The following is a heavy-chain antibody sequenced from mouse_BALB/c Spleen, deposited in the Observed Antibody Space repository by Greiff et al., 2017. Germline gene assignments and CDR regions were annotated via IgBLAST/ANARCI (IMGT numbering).Heavy chain of an antibody. Sequence: VQLKESGPGLVKPSQSLSLTCTVTGYSITSDYAWNWIRQFPGNKLEWMGYISYSGSTSYNPSLKSRISITRDTSKNQFFLQLNSVTTEDTATYYCAREGPHYYAMDYWGQGTSVTVSS. J-gene: IGHJ4*01. D-gene: IGHD6-1*01. V-gene: IGHV3-2*02. CDR2: ISYSGST. CDR1: GYSITSDYA. CDR3: AREGPHYYAMDY.